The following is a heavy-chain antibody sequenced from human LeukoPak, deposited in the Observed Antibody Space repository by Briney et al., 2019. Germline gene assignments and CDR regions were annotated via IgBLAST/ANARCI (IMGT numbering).Heavy chain of an antibody. D-gene: IGHD5-12*01. CDR3: ARFRYDSLYYYYMDV. CDR2: IYSSGST. J-gene: IGHJ6*03. CDR1: GVSISSGSNY. V-gene: IGHV4-39*07. Sequence: PSETLSLTCRVSGVSISSGSNYWGWIRQPPGKTLEWIGSIYSSGSTNYNPSLKSRVTMSVDTSKNQFSLKLSSVTAADTAVYYCARFRYDSLYYYYMDVWGKGTTVTISS.